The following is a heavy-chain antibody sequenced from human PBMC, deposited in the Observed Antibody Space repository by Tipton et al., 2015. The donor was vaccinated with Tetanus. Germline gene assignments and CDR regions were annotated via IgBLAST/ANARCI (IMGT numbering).Heavy chain of an antibody. CDR2: IYDRGSI. V-gene: IGHV4-31*03. CDR3: ARERYIHYGMDV. D-gene: IGHD1-1*01. J-gene: IGHJ6*02. CDR1: GGSISSGGYY. Sequence: TLSLTCIVSGGSISSGGYYWGWIRQHPGKGLGWIGYIYDRGSIYYNPSLKSRVSISIDTSKNQFSLKLSSVTAADTAVYYCARERYIHYGMDVWGQGTTVTVSS.